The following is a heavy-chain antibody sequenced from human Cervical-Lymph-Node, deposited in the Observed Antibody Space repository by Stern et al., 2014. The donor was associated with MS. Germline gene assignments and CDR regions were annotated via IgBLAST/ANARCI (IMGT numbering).Heavy chain of an antibody. V-gene: IGHV1-8*01. J-gene: IGHJ4*02. CDR2: VNPNKGNR. CDR3: ARVRPVPGRRVDY. D-gene: IGHD6-19*01. CDR1: GYTFTRYD. Sequence: VQLVESGGEVKKPGASVKVSCTASGYTFTRYDLHWVRQATGQGLEWMGRVNPNKGNRDTAQKFKGRLTIATKTSISTAYMEITSLTSDDTAVYFCARVRPVPGRRVDYWGQGTLVTVSS.